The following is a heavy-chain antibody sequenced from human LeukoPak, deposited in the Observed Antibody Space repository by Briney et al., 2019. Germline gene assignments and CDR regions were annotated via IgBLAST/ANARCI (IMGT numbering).Heavy chain of an antibody. CDR2: IIPIFGTA. CDR3: ARGGAYSCYDYYYYYMDV. D-gene: IGHD5-12*01. V-gene: IGHV1-69*13. CDR1: GGTFSSYA. Sequence: SVKLSCKASGGTFSSYAISWVRQPPGQGLEWMGGIIPIFGTANSAQKFQGRVTITADESTSTAYMELSRLRSEDTAVYYCARGGAYSCYDYYYYYMDVWGKGTTVTVSS. J-gene: IGHJ6*03.